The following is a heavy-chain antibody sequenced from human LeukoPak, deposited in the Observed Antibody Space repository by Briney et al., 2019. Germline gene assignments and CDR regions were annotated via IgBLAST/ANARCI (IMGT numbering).Heavy chain of an antibody. J-gene: IGHJ4*02. CDR2: IEPAGSET. D-gene: IGHD3-10*01. CDR3: GRFGDEAAVDY. Sequence: GGSLRLSCAASGFSFSTYWMTWVRQAAGKGLEWVANIEPAGSETYYVDSVKGRFTISRDNAKNLLYLQMNSLRAEDTAVYYCGRFGDEAAVDYWGQGTLVTVSS. V-gene: IGHV3-7*01. CDR1: GFSFSTYW.